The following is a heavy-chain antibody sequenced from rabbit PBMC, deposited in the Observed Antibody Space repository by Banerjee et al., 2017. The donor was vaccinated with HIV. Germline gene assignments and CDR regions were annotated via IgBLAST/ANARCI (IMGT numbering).Heavy chain of an antibody. CDR1: GFDFSGYG. CDR2: IFPGDGST. CDR3: ARDLAGVIGWNFNL. J-gene: IGHJ4*01. D-gene: IGHD4-1*01. V-gene: IGHV1S47*01. Sequence: QEQLKETGGGLVQPGGSLTLSCKASGFDFSGYGISWVRQAPGKGLEWIAYIFPGDGSTDYASWVNGRFTISLDNAQNTVFLQMTSLTAADTATYFCARDLAGVIGWNFNLWGPGTLVTVS.